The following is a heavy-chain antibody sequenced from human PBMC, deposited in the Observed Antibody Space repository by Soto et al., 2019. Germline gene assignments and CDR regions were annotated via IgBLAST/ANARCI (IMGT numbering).Heavy chain of an antibody. D-gene: IGHD6-19*01. J-gene: IGHJ4*02. CDR3: AGGTGWYWDH. CDR1: GFTFSTFW. V-gene: IGHV3-7*04. Sequence: EVQLVESGGGLVQPGEALRLSCAASGFTFSTFWLGWVRQAPGKGLEWVANIKQDGSEKYYVDSLKGRFTIFRDNAEKSLARQMNNWRVEDTAVYYCAGGTGWYWDHWGQGTLVTVSS. CDR2: IKQDGSEK.